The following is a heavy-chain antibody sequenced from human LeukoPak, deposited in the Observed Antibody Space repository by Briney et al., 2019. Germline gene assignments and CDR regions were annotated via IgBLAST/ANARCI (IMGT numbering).Heavy chain of an antibody. J-gene: IGHJ4*02. Sequence: GGCLRLSCAASGFTFNTNAMSWVRQAPGKGLEWGSAISGRTGGTYYADSVKGRFTISRDNSKNTLYLQMDSLRAEDTSVYYCAKCGNSGCHLIDYWGQGTLVTVSS. CDR2: ISGRTGGT. CDR3: AKCGNSGCHLIDY. V-gene: IGHV3-23*01. CDR1: GFTFNTNA. D-gene: IGHD5-12*01.